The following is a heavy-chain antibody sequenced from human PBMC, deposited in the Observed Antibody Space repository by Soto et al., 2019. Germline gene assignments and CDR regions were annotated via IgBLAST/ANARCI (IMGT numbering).Heavy chain of an antibody. CDR2: INAGNGNT. V-gene: IGHV1-3*01. CDR3: ARDGARITVFGVVYYFDY. D-gene: IGHD3-3*01. Sequence: GASVKVSCKASGYTFSSHAMHWVRQAPGQRLAWMGWINAGNGNTKYSQNFQGRVAITRDTSASTAYMELRSLRSEDTAVYYCARDGARITVFGVVYYFDYWGQGTLVTVSS. CDR1: GYTFSSHA. J-gene: IGHJ4*02.